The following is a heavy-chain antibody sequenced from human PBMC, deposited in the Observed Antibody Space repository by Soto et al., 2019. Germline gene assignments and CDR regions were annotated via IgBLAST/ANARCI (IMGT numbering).Heavy chain of an antibody. CDR1: DGYINNHF. CDR3: ARETYYYDSSGYFHGFDP. Sequence: SETLSLTCTVSDGYINNHFWSWIRQPAGKGLEWIGHIYMSGTTTYNPSLKSRVTMSVDTPKNQFSLKLSSVTAADTAVYYCARETYYYDSSGYFHGFDPWGQGTLVTVS. CDR2: IYMSGTT. D-gene: IGHD3-22*01. J-gene: IGHJ5*02. V-gene: IGHV4-4*07.